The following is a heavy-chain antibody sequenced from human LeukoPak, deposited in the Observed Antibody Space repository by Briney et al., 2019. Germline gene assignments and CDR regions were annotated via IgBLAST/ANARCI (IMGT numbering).Heavy chain of an antibody. CDR1: GYSFTSYW. Sequence: GESLKISCKGSGYSFTSYWIGWVRQMPGKGLEWMGIIYPGDSDTRYSPSFQGQVTISADKSISTAYLQWSSLKASDTAMHYCARIYDVWSGYPQYYFDYWGQGTLVTVSS. CDR2: IYPGDSDT. J-gene: IGHJ4*02. CDR3: ARIYDVWSGYPQYYFDY. D-gene: IGHD3-3*01. V-gene: IGHV5-51*01.